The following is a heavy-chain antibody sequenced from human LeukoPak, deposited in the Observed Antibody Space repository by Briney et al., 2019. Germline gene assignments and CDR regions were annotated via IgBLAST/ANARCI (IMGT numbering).Heavy chain of an antibody. J-gene: IGHJ4*02. Sequence: GGSLTLSCATSGFSFSTFWMSWGRQAPGKGLEWVGRIQSYTDGGTADYAAPVKGRFTISRDDSKNTLWLQMNSLKTDDTALYYCTSDPVGYYGSDTDYWGQGTLVTVSS. CDR2: IQSYTDGGTA. CDR1: GFSFSTFW. D-gene: IGHD3-10*01. CDR3: TSDPVGYYGSDTDY. V-gene: IGHV3-15*01.